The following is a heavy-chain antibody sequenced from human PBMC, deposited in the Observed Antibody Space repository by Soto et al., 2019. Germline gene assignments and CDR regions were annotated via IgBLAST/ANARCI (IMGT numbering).Heavy chain of an antibody. CDR1: GYTFSHYG. J-gene: IGHJ6*02. D-gene: IGHD5-12*01. CDR3: ARGGQECSNSVCGYIYDGMDV. V-gene: IGHV1-18*01. Sequence: ASVKVSCKASGYTFSHYGIGWVRQAPGQGVEGMGWISAYNGNRHFAEGVRGRITMTTNKTTSTADMELRSLSSDDTDVYYCARGGQECSNSVCGYIYDGMDVWGQGTTVTVSS. CDR2: ISAYNGNR.